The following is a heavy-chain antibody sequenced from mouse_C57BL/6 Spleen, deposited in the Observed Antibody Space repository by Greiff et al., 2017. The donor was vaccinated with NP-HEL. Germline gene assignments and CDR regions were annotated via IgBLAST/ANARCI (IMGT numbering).Heavy chain of an antibody. CDR3: ARGGYWDYFDY. CDR2: IYPRSGNT. D-gene: IGHD1-1*02. V-gene: IGHV1-81*01. J-gene: IGHJ2*01. Sequence: QVHVKQSGAELARPGASVKLSCKASGYTFTSYGISWVKQRTGQGLEWIGEIYPRSGNTYYNEKFKGKATLTADKSSSTAYMELRSLTSEDSAVYFCARGGYWDYFDYWGQGTTLTVSS. CDR1: GYTFTSYG.